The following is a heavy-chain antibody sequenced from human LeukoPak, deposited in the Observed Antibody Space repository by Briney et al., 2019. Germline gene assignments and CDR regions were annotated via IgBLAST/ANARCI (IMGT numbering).Heavy chain of an antibody. V-gene: IGHV1-18*01. CDR1: GYTFTNYG. CDR2: ISAYNGNT. Sequence: ASVKVSCKASGYTFTNYGISWVRQAPGQGLEWMGWISAYNGNTNYAQKLQGRVTMTTDTSTSTAYMELRSLRSDDTAVYYCARGCSSTSCPLGFDYWGQGTLVTVSS. D-gene: IGHD2-2*01. J-gene: IGHJ4*02. CDR3: ARGCSSTSCPLGFDY.